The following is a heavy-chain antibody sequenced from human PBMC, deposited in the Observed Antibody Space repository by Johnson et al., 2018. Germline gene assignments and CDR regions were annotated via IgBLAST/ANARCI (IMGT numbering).Heavy chain of an antibody. CDR2: ISGNGAIT. Sequence: EVQLVESGGGLAQPGGSLRLSCAASVFMFSRYGLHWVRQAPGKGLEYVSAISGNGAITYYADSVKGRFTISRDNSKNTLFLQMGSLRVEDTALYYCTSYAFDIWGPGTMVTVSS. CDR3: TSYAFDI. J-gene: IGHJ3*02. CDR1: VFMFSRYG. V-gene: IGHV3-64*07.